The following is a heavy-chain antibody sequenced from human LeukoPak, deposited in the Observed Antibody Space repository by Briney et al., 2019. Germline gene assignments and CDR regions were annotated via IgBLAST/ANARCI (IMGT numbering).Heavy chain of an antibody. Sequence: SETLSLTCAVYGGSFSGYYWSWIRQPPGKGLEWIGEINHSGSTNYNPSLKSRVTISVGTSKNQFSLKLSSVTAADTAVYYCARVRGEGKWLRHHDAFDIWGQGTMVTVSS. V-gene: IGHV4-34*01. CDR2: INHSGST. CDR1: GGSFSGYY. J-gene: IGHJ3*02. CDR3: ARVRGEGKWLRHHDAFDI. D-gene: IGHD5-12*01.